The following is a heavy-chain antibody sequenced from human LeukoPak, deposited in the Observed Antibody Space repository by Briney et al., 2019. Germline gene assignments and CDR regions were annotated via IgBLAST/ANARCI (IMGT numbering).Heavy chain of an antibody. CDR2: IIPIFGTA. D-gene: IGHD2-2*01. Sequence: SVKVFCKASGGTFSSYAISWVRQAPGQGLEWMGGIIPIFGTANYAQKFQSRVTITTDESTSTAYMELSSLRSEDTAVYYCARTALGYCSSTSCYLDYWGQGTLVTVSS. V-gene: IGHV1-69*05. CDR1: GGTFSSYA. J-gene: IGHJ4*02. CDR3: ARTALGYCSSTSCYLDY.